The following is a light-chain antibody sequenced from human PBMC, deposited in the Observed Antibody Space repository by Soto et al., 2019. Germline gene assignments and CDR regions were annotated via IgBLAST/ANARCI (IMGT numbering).Light chain of an antibody. CDR1: QSVSSN. V-gene: IGKV3-15*01. CDR3: QQYNNSLYT. J-gene: IGKJ2*01. CDR2: GAS. Sequence: EIVMTQSPATLSVSPGERATLSCRASQSVSSNLAWYQQKPGQAPRLLIYGASTWATGIPARFSGSGSGTEFTLTISSLQSEDFAVYYCQQYNNSLYTFGQGTKLEIK.